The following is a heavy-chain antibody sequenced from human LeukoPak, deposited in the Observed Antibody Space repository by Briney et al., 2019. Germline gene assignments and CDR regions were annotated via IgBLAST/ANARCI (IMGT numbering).Heavy chain of an antibody. CDR1: GFTFSSYA. V-gene: IGHV3-23*01. Sequence: GGSLRLSCAASGFTFSSYAMHWVRQAPGKGLEWVPAISGSGGSTYYADSVKGRFTISRDNSKNTLYLQMNSLRAEDTAVYYCAKNPYGDYGKFDYWGQGTLVTVSS. J-gene: IGHJ4*02. CDR2: ISGSGGST. CDR3: AKNPYGDYGKFDY. D-gene: IGHD4-17*01.